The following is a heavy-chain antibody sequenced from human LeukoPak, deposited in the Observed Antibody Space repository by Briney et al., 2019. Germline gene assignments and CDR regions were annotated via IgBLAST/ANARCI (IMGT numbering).Heavy chain of an antibody. J-gene: IGHJ3*02. CDR1: GYTFTSYG. Sequence: ASVKVSCNASGYTFTSYGISWVRQAPGQGLEWMGWISAYNGNTNYAQKLQGRVTMTTDTSTSTAYLELSSLRSEDTAVYYCAGDSRRLQPHDAFDIWGQGTMVTVSS. CDR2: ISAYNGNT. D-gene: IGHD2-21*02. CDR3: AGDSRRLQPHDAFDI. V-gene: IGHV1-18*01.